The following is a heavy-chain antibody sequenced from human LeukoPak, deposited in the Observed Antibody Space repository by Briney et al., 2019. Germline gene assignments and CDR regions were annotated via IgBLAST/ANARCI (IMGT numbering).Heavy chain of an antibody. Sequence: GGSLRLSCAASGFTFSSYAMSWVRQAPGKGLEWVSAISGSGGSTYYADSVKGRFTISRDNSKNTLHLHMNSLRAEDTAVYYCAKDLPSLWFGELYDYWGQGTLVTVSS. J-gene: IGHJ4*02. CDR2: ISGSGGST. D-gene: IGHD3-10*01. CDR1: GFTFSSYA. CDR3: AKDLPSLWFGELYDY. V-gene: IGHV3-23*01.